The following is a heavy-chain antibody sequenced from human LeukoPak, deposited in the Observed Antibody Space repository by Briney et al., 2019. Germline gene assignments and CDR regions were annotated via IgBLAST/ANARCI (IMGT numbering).Heavy chain of an antibody. CDR1: GYTFTSYY. J-gene: IGHJ4*02. D-gene: IGHD2-8*01. CDR3: AAGYCTNGVCYSLDY. Sequence: ASVKVSCKASGYTFTSYYMHWVRQAPGQGLEWMGWINPNSGGTNYAQKFQGRVTMTRDTSISTAYMELSRLRSDDTAVYYCAAGYCTNGVCYSLDYWGQGTLVTVSS. CDR2: INPNSGGT. V-gene: IGHV1-2*02.